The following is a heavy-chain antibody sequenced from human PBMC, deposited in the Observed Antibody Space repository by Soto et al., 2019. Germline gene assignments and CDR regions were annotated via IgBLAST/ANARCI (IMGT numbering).Heavy chain of an antibody. D-gene: IGHD2-2*01. V-gene: IGHV1-69*06. CDR1: GGTFSNYA. J-gene: IGHJ6*02. CDR3: ARGLVVPAGIRYYYYGMDV. Sequence: SVKVSCKASGGTFSNYAISWVRQDPGQGLEWLGGIIPIFTTANYEQKFQGRVTIPADKSTSTAYMELSSLRSEATAVYYCARGLVVPAGIRYYYYGMDVWGQGTTVTVAS. CDR2: IIPIFTTA.